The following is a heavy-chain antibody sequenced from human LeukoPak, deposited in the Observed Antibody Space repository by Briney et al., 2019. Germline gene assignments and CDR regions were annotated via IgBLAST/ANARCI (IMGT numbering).Heavy chain of an antibody. CDR1: GYTFTGYY. V-gene: IGHV1-2*06. Sequence: ASVKVSFKASGYTFTGYYMHWVRQAPGQGREWMGRINPNSGGTNYAQKFQGRVTMTRDTSISTAYMELSRLRSDDTAVYYCARPVLKGYDNCGYWGQGNLVTVSS. J-gene: IGHJ4*02. CDR3: ARPVLKGYDNCGY. CDR2: INPNSGGT. D-gene: IGHD1-20*01.